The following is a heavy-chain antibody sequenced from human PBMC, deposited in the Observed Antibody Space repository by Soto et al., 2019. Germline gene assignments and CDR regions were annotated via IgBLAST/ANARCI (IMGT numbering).Heavy chain of an antibody. CDR1: GFTFSKHW. Sequence: EVQLVESGGGLVQSGGSLRLSCAASGFTFSKHWMHWVRQAPGKGLVWVSHIKTDGSFTRDADSVKGRFTISRDNARKTLYLQMNSLRAEDTAVYYCAGDNNWSLDYWGQGTLVTVSS. CDR3: AGDNNWSLDY. J-gene: IGHJ4*02. V-gene: IGHV3-74*01. CDR2: IKTDGSFT. D-gene: IGHD1-1*01.